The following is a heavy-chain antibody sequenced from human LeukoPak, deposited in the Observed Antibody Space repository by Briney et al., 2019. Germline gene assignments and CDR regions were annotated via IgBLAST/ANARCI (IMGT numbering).Heavy chain of an antibody. Sequence: GGSLRLSCAASGFTFSDYYMSWIRQAPGKGLEWVSYISSSGSTIYYADSVKGRFTISRDNAKNSLYLQMNSLRAEDTAVYYCARDREQWLVRGWFDPWGQGTLVTVSS. D-gene: IGHD6-19*01. J-gene: IGHJ5*02. CDR3: ARDREQWLVRGWFDP. CDR1: GFTFSDYY. V-gene: IGHV3-11*01. CDR2: ISSSGSTI.